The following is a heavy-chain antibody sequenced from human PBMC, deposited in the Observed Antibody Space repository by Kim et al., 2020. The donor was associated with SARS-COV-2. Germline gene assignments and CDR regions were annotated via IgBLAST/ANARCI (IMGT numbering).Heavy chain of an antibody. V-gene: IGHV3-11*04. CDR2: ISSSGSTI. CDR1: GFTFSDYT. CDR3: AGPPWFDP. J-gene: IGHJ5*02. Sequence: CATSGFTFSDYTMHRIRQAPGKGLEWVSYISSSGSTIYYADSVKGRFTISRDNAKNSLCLQMNSLRAEDTAVYYCAGPPWFDPWGQGTLVTVSS.